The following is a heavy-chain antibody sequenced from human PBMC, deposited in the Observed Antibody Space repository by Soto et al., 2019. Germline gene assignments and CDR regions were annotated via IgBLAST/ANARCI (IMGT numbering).Heavy chain of an antibody. Sequence: GGSLRLSCAASGFTFSSYAMSWVRQAPGKGLEWVSAISGSGGSTYYADSVKGRFTISRDNSKSTLYLQMNSLRAEDTAVYYCAATSAYDSSGYYYFFDYWGQGTLVTVSS. CDR3: AATSAYDSSGYYYFFDY. V-gene: IGHV3-23*01. J-gene: IGHJ4*02. CDR1: GFTFSSYA. D-gene: IGHD3-22*01. CDR2: ISGSGGST.